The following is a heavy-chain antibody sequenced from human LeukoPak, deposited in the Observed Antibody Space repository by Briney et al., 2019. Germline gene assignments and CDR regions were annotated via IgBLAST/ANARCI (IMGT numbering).Heavy chain of an antibody. J-gene: IGHJ4*02. CDR3: ARDGDGCAFDY. V-gene: IGHV3-21*01. CDR1: GFTFSSYS. Sequence: PGGSLRLSCAASGFTFSSYSMNWVRQAPGKGLEWVSSISSSSYIYYADSVKGRFTISRDNAKNSLYLQMNSLRAEDTAVYYCARDGDGCAFDYWGQGTLVTVSS. D-gene: IGHD6-19*01. CDR2: ISSSSYI.